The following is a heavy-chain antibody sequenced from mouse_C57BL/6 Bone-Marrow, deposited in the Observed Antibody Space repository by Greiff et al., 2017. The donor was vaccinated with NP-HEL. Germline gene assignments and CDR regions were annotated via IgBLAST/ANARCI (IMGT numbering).Heavy chain of an antibody. J-gene: IGHJ1*03. CDR1: GYTFTNYW. Sequence: QVQLQQSGAELVRPGTSVKMSCKASGYTFTNYWIGWAKQRPGHGLEWIGDIYPGGGYTNYNEKFKGKATLTADKSSSTAYMQFSSLTSEDSAIDYCARKGVFRYFDVWGTGTTVTVSS. V-gene: IGHV1-63*01. CDR2: IYPGGGYT. CDR3: ARKGVFRYFDV.